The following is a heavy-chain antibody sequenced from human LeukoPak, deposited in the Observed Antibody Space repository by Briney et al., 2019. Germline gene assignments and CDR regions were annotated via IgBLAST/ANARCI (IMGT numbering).Heavy chain of an antibody. CDR1: GFTFSSYW. CDR3: ARGVVVVPAAPDAFDI. V-gene: IGHV3-74*01. J-gene: IGHJ3*02. D-gene: IGHD2-2*01. CDR2: INSDGSST. Sequence: GGSLRLSCAASGFTFSSYWMHWVRQAPGKGLVWVSRINSDGSSTIYADSVKGRFTISRDNAKNTLYLQMNSLRAEDTAVYYCARGVVVVPAAPDAFDIWGQGTMVTVSS.